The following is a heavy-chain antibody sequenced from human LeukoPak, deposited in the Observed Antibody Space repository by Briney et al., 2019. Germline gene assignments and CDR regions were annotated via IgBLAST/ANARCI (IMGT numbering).Heavy chain of an antibody. Sequence: SETLSLTCTVSGGSISSSSYYRAWIRQPPGKGLEYIGSYSGSTYYNPSLKSRVTISVDTSKKQFSLKLSSVTTADTAVYYCARSSYGAGSKPYWVDYWGQGTLVTVSS. CDR2: YSGST. J-gene: IGHJ4*02. D-gene: IGHD3-10*01. V-gene: IGHV4-39*01. CDR1: GGSISSSSYY. CDR3: ARSSYGAGSKPYWVDY.